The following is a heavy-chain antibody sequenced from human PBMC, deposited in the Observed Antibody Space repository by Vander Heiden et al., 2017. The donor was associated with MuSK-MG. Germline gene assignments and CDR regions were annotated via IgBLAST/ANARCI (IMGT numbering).Heavy chain of an antibody. Sequence: QVQLAQSGAEVHKPGSSVKVSCKASGGPLSSYAISWVRQAPGQGVEWMGGIIPIFGTANYAQKFQGRVTITADESTSTAYMELSSLRAEDTAVYYCASRGEDSSGYLYYFDYWGQGTLVTVSS. CDR3: ASRGEDSSGYLYYFDY. V-gene: IGHV1-69*01. J-gene: IGHJ4*02. CDR1: GGPLSSYA. D-gene: IGHD3-22*01. CDR2: IIPIFGTA.